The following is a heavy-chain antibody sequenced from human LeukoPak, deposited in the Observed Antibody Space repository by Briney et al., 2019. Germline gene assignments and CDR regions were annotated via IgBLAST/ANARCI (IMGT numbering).Heavy chain of an antibody. Sequence: ASVKVSCKASGYTSTGYYMHWVRQAPGQGLEWMGRINPNSGGTNYAQKFQGRVTMTRDTSISAAYMELSRLRSDDTAVYYCARDIDHGDYGGVGYWGQGTLVTVSS. CDR2: INPNSGGT. D-gene: IGHD4-17*01. V-gene: IGHV1-2*06. CDR3: ARDIDHGDYGGVGY. CDR1: GYTSTGYY. J-gene: IGHJ4*02.